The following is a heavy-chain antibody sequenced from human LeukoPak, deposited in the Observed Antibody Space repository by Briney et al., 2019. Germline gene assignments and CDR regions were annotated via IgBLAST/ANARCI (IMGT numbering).Heavy chain of an antibody. CDR1: GFTFSNYA. CDR2: ISGSGANT. Sequence: PGGSLRLSCVAPGFTFSNYAMSWVRQAPGKGLEWVSTISGSGANTYYADSVKGRFTISRDNSKNTLSLQMNSLRGEDTAVYYCARLFRYCSGGTCYTDRGYFFDYWGEGTLVTVSS. V-gene: IGHV3-23*01. J-gene: IGHJ4*02. D-gene: IGHD2-15*01. CDR3: ARLFRYCSGGTCYTDRGYFFDY.